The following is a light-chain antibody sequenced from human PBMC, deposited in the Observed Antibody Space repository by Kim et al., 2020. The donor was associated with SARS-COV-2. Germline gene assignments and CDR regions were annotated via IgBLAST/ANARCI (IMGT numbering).Light chain of an antibody. CDR3: QAWDSSTAVV. CDR1: KLGDKY. J-gene: IGLJ2*01. V-gene: IGLV3-1*01. CDR2: QDS. Sequence: SQGQTASITCSGDKLGDKYACWYQQKPGPSPVLVIYQDSKRPSGIPERFSGSNSGNTATLTISGTQAMDEADYYCQAWDSSTAVVFGGGTQLTVL.